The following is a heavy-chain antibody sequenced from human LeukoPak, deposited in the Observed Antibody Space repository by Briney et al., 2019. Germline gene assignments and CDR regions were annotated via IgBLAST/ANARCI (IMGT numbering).Heavy chain of an antibody. V-gene: IGHV4-39*02. Sequence: SETLSLTCTVSGGSISGSSYYWVWIRQPPGKGLEWIGSIYYSGSTYYNPSLKSRVTISVDTSKNQFSLKLNSVTATDTAVYYCVKEAHSGSYYKSGVFDYWGQGTLVTVSS. D-gene: IGHD1-26*01. CDR1: GGSISGSSYY. J-gene: IGHJ4*02. CDR3: VKEAHSGSYYKSGVFDY. CDR2: IYYSGST.